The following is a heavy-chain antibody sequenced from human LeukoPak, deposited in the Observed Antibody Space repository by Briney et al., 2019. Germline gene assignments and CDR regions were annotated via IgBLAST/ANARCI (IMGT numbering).Heavy chain of an antibody. Sequence: GRSLRLSCAASGFTFSSYGMNWVRQAPGKGLEWLSSITTISHYIYYAGAVRGRFTISRDNAKNSLYLQMNSLRGEDTAVYYCARSGGPGTYHQLRYNWFDPWGQGTLVTVSS. CDR3: ARSGGPGTYHQLRYNWFDP. CDR1: GFTFSSYG. V-gene: IGHV3-21*01. D-gene: IGHD3-10*01. J-gene: IGHJ5*02. CDR2: ITTISHYI.